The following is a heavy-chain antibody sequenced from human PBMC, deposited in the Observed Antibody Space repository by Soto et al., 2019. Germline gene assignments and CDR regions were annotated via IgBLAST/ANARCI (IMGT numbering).Heavy chain of an antibody. CDR1: GGSFSGYY. V-gene: IGHV4-34*01. J-gene: IGHJ5*02. Sequence: PSETLSLTCAVYGGSFSGYYWSWIRQPPGKGLEWIGEINHSGSTNYNPSHKSRVTISVDTSKNQFSLKLSSVTAADTAVYYCARGIGYRQWLVLSEYNWFDPWGQGTLVTVSS. D-gene: IGHD6-19*01. CDR3: ARGIGYRQWLVLSEYNWFDP. CDR2: INHSGST.